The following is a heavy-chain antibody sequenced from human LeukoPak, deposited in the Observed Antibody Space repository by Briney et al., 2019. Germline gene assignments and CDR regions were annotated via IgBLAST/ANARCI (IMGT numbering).Heavy chain of an antibody. CDR3: ARDYYDSSGFFALPSRTSYAFDI. V-gene: IGHV1-46*01. CDR2: IKPSGGST. D-gene: IGHD3-22*01. Sequence: ASVKVSCKASGYTFTSYYMHWVRQAPGQGLEWMGIIKPSGGSTSYAQKFQGRVTMTRDTSTSTVYMELSSLRSEDTAVYYCARDYYDSSGFFALPSRTSYAFDIWGQGTMVTVSS. J-gene: IGHJ3*02. CDR1: GYTFTSYY.